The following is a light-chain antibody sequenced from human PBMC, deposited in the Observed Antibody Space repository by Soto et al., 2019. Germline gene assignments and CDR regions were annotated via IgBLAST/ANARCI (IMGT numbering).Light chain of an antibody. Sequence: QSVVTQPPSVSGAPGQRVTISCTGTSSNIGAGYDVHWYQHLPGTAPKLLIYGNTIRPSGVPDRFSGSKSGTSASLAITGLLAEDEADYYCQSYDRSLRGYVFGTGTKLTVL. CDR1: SSNIGAGYD. J-gene: IGLJ1*01. CDR3: QSYDRSLRGYV. V-gene: IGLV1-40*01. CDR2: GNT.